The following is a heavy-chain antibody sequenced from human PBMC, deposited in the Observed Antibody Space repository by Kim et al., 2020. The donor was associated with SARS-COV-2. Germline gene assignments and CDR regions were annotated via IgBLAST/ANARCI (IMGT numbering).Heavy chain of an antibody. D-gene: IGHD3-3*01. CDR3: ARDLDYDFWSGYYSVFDY. Sequence: GGSLRLSCVASGFTFSSYSMNWVRQAPGKGLEWVSYISSSSSTIYYADSVKGRFTISRDNAKNSLYLQMNSLRDEDTAVYYCARDLDYDFWSGYYSVFDYWGQGTLVTVSS. CDR1: GFTFSSYS. CDR2: ISSSSSTI. V-gene: IGHV3-48*02. J-gene: IGHJ4*02.